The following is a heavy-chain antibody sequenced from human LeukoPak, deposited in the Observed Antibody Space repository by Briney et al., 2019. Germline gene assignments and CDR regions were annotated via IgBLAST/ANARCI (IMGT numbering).Heavy chain of an antibody. CDR3: ARARWKQWLFDY. V-gene: IGHV3-21*01. Sequence: GGSLRLSCAASGFTFSSYSMNWVRQAPGKGLEWVSSISSSSSYIYYADSVKGRFTISRDNAKNSLYLQMNSLRAEDTAVCYCARARWKQWLFDYWGQGTLVTVSS. D-gene: IGHD6-19*01. J-gene: IGHJ4*02. CDR1: GFTFSSYS. CDR2: ISSSSSYI.